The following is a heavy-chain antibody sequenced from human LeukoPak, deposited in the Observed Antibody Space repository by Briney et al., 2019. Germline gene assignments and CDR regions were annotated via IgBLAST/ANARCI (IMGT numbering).Heavy chain of an antibody. CDR3: GKDPDVDTAMVWSDY. CDR2: ISGSGGST. D-gene: IGHD5-18*01. CDR1: GFTFSSYA. Sequence: AGGSLRLSCAASGFTFSSYAMSWVRQAPGKGLEWVSAISGSGGSTYYADSVKGRFTISRDNSKNTLYLQMNSLRAEDTAVYYCGKDPDVDTAMVWSDYWGPGNPGHRLL. J-gene: IGHJ4*02. V-gene: IGHV3-23*01.